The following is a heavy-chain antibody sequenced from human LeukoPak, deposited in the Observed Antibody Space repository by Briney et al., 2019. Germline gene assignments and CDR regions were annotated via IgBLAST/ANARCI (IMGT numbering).Heavy chain of an antibody. V-gene: IGHV1-69*13. CDR2: IIPIFGTA. D-gene: IGHD4-11*01. J-gene: IGHJ6*03. CDR1: GGTFSSYA. CDR3: ASQSGPTVAQDYYYYMDV. Sequence: ASVKVSCKASGGTFSSYAISWVRQAPGQGLEWMGGIIPIFGTANYAQKFQGRVTITADESTSTAYMELSSLRSEDTAVYYCASQSGPTVAQDYYYYMDVWGKGTTVTVSS.